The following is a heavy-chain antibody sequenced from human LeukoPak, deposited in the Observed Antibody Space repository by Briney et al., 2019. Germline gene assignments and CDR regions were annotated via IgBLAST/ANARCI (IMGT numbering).Heavy chain of an antibody. CDR1: GFTFSSYG. D-gene: IGHD6-13*01. CDR3: ASRSINWYRGNNWFDP. J-gene: IGHJ5*02. V-gene: IGHV3-30*03. CDR2: ISYDGSNK. Sequence: PGRSLRLSCAASGFTFSSYGMHWVRQAPGKGLEWVAVISYDGSNKYYADSVKGRFTASRDNAKNSLYLQMNSLRVEDTAVYYCASRSINWYRGNNWFDPWGQGTLVTVSS.